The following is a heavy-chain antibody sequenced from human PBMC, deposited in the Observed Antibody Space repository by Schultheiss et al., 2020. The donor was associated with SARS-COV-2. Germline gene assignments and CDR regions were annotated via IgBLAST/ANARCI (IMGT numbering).Heavy chain of an antibody. CDR1: GYTFTKYF. J-gene: IGHJ4*02. Sequence: ASVKVSCKASGYTFTKYFTQWVRQAPGQGLEWMGWISAYNGNTNYAQKLQGRVTMTTDTSTSTAYMELRSLRSDDTAVYYCARARIDGYSGYADFDYWGQGTLVTVSS. CDR3: ARARIDGYSGYADFDY. V-gene: IGHV1-18*04. D-gene: IGHD5-12*01. CDR2: ISAYNGNT.